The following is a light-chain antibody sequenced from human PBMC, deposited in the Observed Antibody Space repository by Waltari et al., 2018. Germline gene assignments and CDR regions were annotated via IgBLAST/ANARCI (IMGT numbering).Light chain of an antibody. CDR2: DAT. J-gene: IGKJ4*01. V-gene: IGKV1-33*01. CDR3: QQFDNLPLT. CDR1: QDISNY. Sequence: DIQMTQSPSSLSASVGDRVTITCQATQDISNYLNWYQQKPGQAPKLLIYDATSLQTGVPSRFSGSGSGTDFTFTISSLHPEDIATYYCQQFDNLPLTFGGGTKVEIK.